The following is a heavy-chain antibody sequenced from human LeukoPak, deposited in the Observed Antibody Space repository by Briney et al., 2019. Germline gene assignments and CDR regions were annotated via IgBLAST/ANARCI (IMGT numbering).Heavy chain of an antibody. D-gene: IGHD3-10*01. Sequence: ASVKVSCKASGYTFTSYYMHWVRQAPGQGLEWMGIINPSGGSTSYAQKFQGRVTMTRDTSTSTVYMELSSLRSEDTAVYYCARDVRSSYYYHYMDVWGKGTTVTISS. CDR1: GYTFTSYY. CDR3: ARDVRSSYYYHYMDV. V-gene: IGHV1-46*01. CDR2: INPSGGST. J-gene: IGHJ6*03.